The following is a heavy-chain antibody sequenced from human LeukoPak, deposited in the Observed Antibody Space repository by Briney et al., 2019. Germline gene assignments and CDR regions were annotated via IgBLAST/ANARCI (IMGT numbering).Heavy chain of an antibody. CDR3: AKDKDIVLMVYAIGKPDY. Sequence: GGSLRLSCTASGFTFTNYGIHWVRQAPGKGLEWVAFIQYDGGNKYYADSVKGRFTISRDNSKNTVHLQMNSLRTEDTAVFYCAKDKDIVLMVYAIGKPDYWGQGTLVTVSS. J-gene: IGHJ4*02. V-gene: IGHV3-30*02. CDR1: GFTFTNYG. D-gene: IGHD2-8*01. CDR2: IQYDGGNK.